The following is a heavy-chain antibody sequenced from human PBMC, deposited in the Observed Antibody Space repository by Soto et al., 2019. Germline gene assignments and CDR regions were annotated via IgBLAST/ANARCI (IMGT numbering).Heavy chain of an antibody. CDR1: GFTFSSYA. CDR2: ISYDGSNK. J-gene: IGHJ4*02. Sequence: QVQLVESGGGVVQPGRSLRLSCAASGFTFSSYAMHWVRQAPGKGLEWVAVISYDGSNKYYADSVKGRFTISRDNSKNTMYLQMNSLRAEDTAVYYCARAIHDYGDYIGTLANGDYWGQGTLVTVSS. D-gene: IGHD4-17*01. V-gene: IGHV3-30-3*01. CDR3: ARAIHDYGDYIGTLANGDY.